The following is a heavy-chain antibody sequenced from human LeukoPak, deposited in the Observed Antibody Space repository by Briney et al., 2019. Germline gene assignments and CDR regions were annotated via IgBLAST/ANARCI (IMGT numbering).Heavy chain of an antibody. CDR1: GGSISSSSYY. CDR3: ARQGRSTVTTIDY. J-gene: IGHJ4*02. D-gene: IGHD4-17*01. V-gene: IGHV4-39*01. CDR2: IYYSGST. Sequence: PSETLSLTCTVSGGSISSSSYYWGWIRQPPGKGLEWIGSIYYSGSTYYNPSLKSRVTISVDTSKNQFSLKLSSVTAADTALYYCARQGRSTVTTIDYWGQGTLVTVSS.